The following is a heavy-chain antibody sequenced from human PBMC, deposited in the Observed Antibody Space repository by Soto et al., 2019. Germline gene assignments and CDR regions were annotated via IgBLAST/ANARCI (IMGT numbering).Heavy chain of an antibody. CDR2: ISAHTGSS. Sequence: ASVKVSCKASGYTFTSSGMNWVRQAPGQGLERMGWISAHTGSSEYAQRFQGRVTMTTDRSTSTAYMELRSLRSDDTAVYYCARAFFYQGSDSRGYSFDAFDFWGPGTLVTVSS. J-gene: IGHJ3*01. D-gene: IGHD3-22*01. CDR1: GYTFTSSG. V-gene: IGHV1-18*01. CDR3: ARAFFYQGSDSRGYSFDAFDF.